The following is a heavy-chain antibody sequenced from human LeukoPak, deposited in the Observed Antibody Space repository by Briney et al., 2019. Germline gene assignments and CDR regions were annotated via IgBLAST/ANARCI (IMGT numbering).Heavy chain of an antibody. V-gene: IGHV4-34*01. J-gene: IGHJ6*02. CDR2: INHSGST. CDR3: ARIGRLRYSSSWNHPYYYYGMDV. Sequence: PSATLSLTCAVYGGSFSGYYWSWIRQPPGKGLEWIGEINHSGSTNYNPSLKSRVTISVDTSKNQFSLKLSSVTAADTAVYYCARIGRLRYSSSWNHPYYYYGMDVWGQGTTVTVSS. D-gene: IGHD6-13*01. CDR1: GGSFSGYY.